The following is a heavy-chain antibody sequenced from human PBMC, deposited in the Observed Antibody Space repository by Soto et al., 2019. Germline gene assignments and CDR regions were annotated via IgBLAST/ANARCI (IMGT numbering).Heavy chain of an antibody. V-gene: IGHV4-31*02. CDR2: IFNSVTT. CDR1: GASTVSHYH. D-gene: IGHD1-26*01. J-gene: IGHJ4*02. CDR3: ALALGPTTGLDY. Sequence: QVQLQESGPGLVKPSQTLSLTCSVSGASTVSHYHWTWIRQPPGKGLEWMGYIFNSVTTFYNPSLTSRLSISMGTSGNHFSLELRSVTAADTAVYYCALALGPTTGLDYWGQGTLVTVSS.